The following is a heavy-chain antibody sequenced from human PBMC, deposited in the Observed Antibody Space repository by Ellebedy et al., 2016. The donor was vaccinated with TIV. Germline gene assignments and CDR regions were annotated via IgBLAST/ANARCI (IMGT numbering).Heavy chain of an antibody. CDR2: IYYSGST. V-gene: IGHV4-59*08. J-gene: IGHJ3*02. CDR1: GGSISSYY. CDR3: ARQWPGWAFDI. D-gene: IGHD5-12*01. Sequence: SETLSLXXTVSGGSISSYYWSWIRQPPGKGLEWIGYIYYSGSTNYNPSLKSRVTISVDTSKNQFSLKLSSVTAADTAVYYCARQWPGWAFDIWGQGTMVTVSS.